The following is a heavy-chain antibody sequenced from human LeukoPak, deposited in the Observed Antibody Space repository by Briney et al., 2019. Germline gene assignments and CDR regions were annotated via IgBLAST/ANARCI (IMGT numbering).Heavy chain of an antibody. CDR1: GFTFSSYS. J-gene: IGHJ4*02. CDR3: AKLFLVRGMVGYFDY. D-gene: IGHD3-10*01. V-gene: IGHV3-21*04. CDR2: ISSTSSYI. Sequence: GGSLRLSCAASGFTFSSYSMNWVRQAPGTGLEWVSSISSTSSYIYYADSVKGRFTISRDNSKNTLYLQMNSLRAEDTAVYYCAKLFLVRGMVGYFDYWGQGTLVTVSS.